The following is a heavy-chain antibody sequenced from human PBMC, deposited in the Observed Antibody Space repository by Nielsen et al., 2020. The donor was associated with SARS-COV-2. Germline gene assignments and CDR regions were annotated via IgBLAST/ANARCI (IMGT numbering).Heavy chain of an antibody. CDR2: ISYDGSNK. D-gene: IGHD6-13*01. J-gene: IGHJ4*02. CDR1: GFTFSSYA. CDR3: ASTGYSSRGDY. Sequence: GESLKISCAASGFTFSSYAMHWVRQAPGKGLEWVAVISYDGSNKYYADSVKGRFTISRDNSKNTLYLQMNSLRAEDTAVYYCASTGYSSRGDYWGQGTRVTVSS. V-gene: IGHV3-30-3*01.